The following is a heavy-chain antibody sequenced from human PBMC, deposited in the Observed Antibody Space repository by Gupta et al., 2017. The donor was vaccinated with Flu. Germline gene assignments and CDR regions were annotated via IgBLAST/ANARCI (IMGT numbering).Heavy chain of an antibody. D-gene: IGHD1-26*01. J-gene: IGHJ4*02. V-gene: IGHV3-23*01. Sequence: APGNGLGCVSAISGNGGSTYYADSVEGRFTISRDNYKTTLSVQMNSLSAEDSAVYYCEKDRPYMQRGKNGFDYWGQGTLVTVSS. CDR2: ISGNGGST. CDR3: EKDRPYMQRGKNGFDY.